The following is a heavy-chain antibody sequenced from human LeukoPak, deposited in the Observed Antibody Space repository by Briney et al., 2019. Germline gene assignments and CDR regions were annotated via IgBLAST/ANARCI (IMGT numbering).Heavy chain of an antibody. Sequence: SETLSLTCAVYGGSFSGYYWSWIRQPPGKGLEWIGEINHSGSTNYNPSLKSRVTISVDTSKNQFSLKLSSVTAADTAVYYCARVNHDWFDPWGQGTLVTVSS. CDR1: GGSFSGYY. J-gene: IGHJ5*02. V-gene: IGHV4-34*01. CDR2: INHSGST. CDR3: ARVNHDWFDP.